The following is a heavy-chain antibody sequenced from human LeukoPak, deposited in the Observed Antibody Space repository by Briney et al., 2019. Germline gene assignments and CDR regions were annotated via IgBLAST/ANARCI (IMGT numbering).Heavy chain of an antibody. CDR3: ARDLVWNDFEGEEGGQDY. CDR2: ISGGGGST. V-gene: IGHV3-23*01. D-gene: IGHD1-1*01. CDR1: GFTFSSYA. J-gene: IGHJ4*02. Sequence: GGSLRLSCAASGFTFSSYAMSWVRQAPGKGLEWVSAISGGGGSTHYADSVKGRFTISRDNSKNTLYLQMSSLRAEDTAVYYCARDLVWNDFEGEEGGQDYWGQGTLVTVSS.